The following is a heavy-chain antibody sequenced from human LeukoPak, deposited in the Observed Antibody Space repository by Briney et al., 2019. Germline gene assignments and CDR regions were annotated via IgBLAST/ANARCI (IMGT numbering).Heavy chain of an antibody. D-gene: IGHD3-3*01. Sequence: GESLKISCKGSGYSFTSYWIGWVRQMPGKGLEWMGIIYPGDSDTRYSPSFQGQVTVSADKSISTAYLQWSSLKASDTAMYYCARLEGPYYDFWSGYFGYWGQGTLVTVSS. CDR3: ARLEGPYYDFWSGYFGY. V-gene: IGHV5-51*01. CDR2: IYPGDSDT. J-gene: IGHJ4*02. CDR1: GYSFTSYW.